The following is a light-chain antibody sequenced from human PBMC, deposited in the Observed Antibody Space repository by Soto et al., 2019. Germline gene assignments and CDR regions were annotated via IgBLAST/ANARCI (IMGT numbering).Light chain of an antibody. V-gene: IGLV2-8*01. CDR2: EVS. CDR1: SSDVGGYNY. Sequence: ALAQPASVSGSPGQSITISCTGTSSDVGGYNYVSWYQQHPGKAPKLMIYEVSERPSGVPDRFSGSKSGNTASLTVSGLQADDEADYYCSSYSGTNYHYVFGTGTKVTVL. J-gene: IGLJ1*01. CDR3: SSYSGTNYHYV.